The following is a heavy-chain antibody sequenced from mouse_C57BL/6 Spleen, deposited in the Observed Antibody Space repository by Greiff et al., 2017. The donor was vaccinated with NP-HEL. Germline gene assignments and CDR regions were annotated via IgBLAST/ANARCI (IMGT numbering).Heavy chain of an antibody. D-gene: IGHD2-1*01. CDR2: INPNNGGT. J-gene: IGHJ4*01. CDR1: GYTFTDYY. CDR3: AREGGKGYAMDY. Sequence: VQLQQSGPELVKPGASVKISCKASGYTFTDYYMNWVKQSHGKSLEWIGDINPNNGGTSYNQKVKGTATLTVDKSSSTAYMELRSLTSEDSTVYYCAREGGKGYAMDYWGQGTSVTVSS. V-gene: IGHV1-26*01.